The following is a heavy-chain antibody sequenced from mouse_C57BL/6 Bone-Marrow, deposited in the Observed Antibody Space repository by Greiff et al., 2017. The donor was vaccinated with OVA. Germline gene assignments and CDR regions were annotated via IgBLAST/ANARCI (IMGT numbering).Heavy chain of an antibody. Sequence: VQLQQSGPELVRPGVSVKISCKGSGYTFTSYWMHWVKQRPGQGLEWIGMIHPNSGSTNYNEKFKSKATLTVDKSSSTAYMQLSSLTSEDSAVYYCARLKRTYWGQGTLVTVSA. V-gene: IGHV1-64*01. D-gene: IGHD1-3*01. CDR2: IHPNSGST. J-gene: IGHJ3*01. CDR1: GYTFTSYW. CDR3: ARLKRTY.